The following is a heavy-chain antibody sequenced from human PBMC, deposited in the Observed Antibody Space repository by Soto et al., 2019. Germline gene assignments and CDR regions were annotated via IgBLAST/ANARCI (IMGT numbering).Heavy chain of an antibody. CDR3: VRSFSFDWLLFTLDY. CDR1: GFTFNTYW. CDR2: IKEDGSEE. Sequence: QLVESGGGLVQPGGSLRLSCATSGFTFNTYWMTWVRQAPGKGLEWVANIKEDGSEENYVDSVKGRCTISRDNGKNSLFLQMNRLRREDSAVYYCVRSFSFDWLLFTLDYWGQGTLVSVSS. J-gene: IGHJ4*02. D-gene: IGHD3-9*01. V-gene: IGHV3-7*01.